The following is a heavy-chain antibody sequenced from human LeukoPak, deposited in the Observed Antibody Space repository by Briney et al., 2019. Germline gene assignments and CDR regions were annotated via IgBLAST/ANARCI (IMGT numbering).Heavy chain of an antibody. D-gene: IGHD5-12*01. J-gene: IGHJ4*02. CDR2: IYYSGST. CDR3: ARAVSGYATIDY. V-gene: IGHV4-30-4*07. Sequence: SQTLSLTCAVSDGSISSGGYSWSWIRQPPGKGLEWIGYIYYSGSTYYNPSLKSRVTISVDTSKNQFSLKLSSVTAADTAVYYCARAVSGYATIDYWGQGTLVTVSS. CDR1: DGSISSGGYS.